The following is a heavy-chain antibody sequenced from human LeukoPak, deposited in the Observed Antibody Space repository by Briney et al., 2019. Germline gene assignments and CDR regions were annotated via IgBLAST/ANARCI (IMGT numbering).Heavy chain of an antibody. D-gene: IGHD3-10*01. Sequence: ASVKVSCKASGYTLTSYGISWVRQAPGQGLEWMGWISADNGNTNYAQKFQGRVTMTRDTSISTAYMELSRLRSDDTAVYYCAREAYASGSFRTDYYYMDVWGKGTTVTISS. V-gene: IGHV1-18*01. CDR3: AREAYASGSFRTDYYYMDV. CDR1: GYTLTSYG. J-gene: IGHJ6*03. CDR2: ISADNGNT.